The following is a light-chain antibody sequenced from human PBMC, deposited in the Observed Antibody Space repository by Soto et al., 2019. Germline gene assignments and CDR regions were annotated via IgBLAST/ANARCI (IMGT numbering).Light chain of an antibody. CDR3: PQSSSFPAT. CDR2: AAS. CDR1: QGIRSW. Sequence: DIQMTQSPSSVSASVGDRVTITCRASQGIRSWLAWYQQKPGKAPKLLIFAASSLQGGVPSRFSGSGSGTDLTLTINNLQPEDSATYCCPQSSSFPATFGGGTKVNIK. V-gene: IGKV1D-12*01. J-gene: IGKJ4*01.